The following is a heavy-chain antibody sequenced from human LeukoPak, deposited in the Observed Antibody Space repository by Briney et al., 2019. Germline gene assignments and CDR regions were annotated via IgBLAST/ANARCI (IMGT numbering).Heavy chain of an antibody. CDR2: ISATSTYI. CDR3: ARVGADTSYAPDY. V-gene: IGHV3-21*06. D-gene: IGHD2-2*01. Sequence: GGSLRLACAASGFTFRTYSMNWVRQPPGKGLEWVSSISATSTYIYYAESVKGRFTISRDNGESSLYLQMDSLRAEDTAVYYCARVGADTSYAPDYRGQGTLVTVSS. CDR1: GFTFRTYS. J-gene: IGHJ4*02.